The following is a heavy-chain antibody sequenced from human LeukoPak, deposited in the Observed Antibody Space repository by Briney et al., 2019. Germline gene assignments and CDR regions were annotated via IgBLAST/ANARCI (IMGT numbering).Heavy chain of an antibody. D-gene: IGHD2-2*01. CDR2: ISSSGSTI. J-gene: IGHJ4*02. CDR3: AKEEYCSSTTCLDY. Sequence: GGSLRLSCAASGFTFSDYYMSWIRQAPGKGLEWVSYISSSGSTIYYADSVKGRFTISRDNAKNSLYLQMNSLRAEDTAVYYCAKEEYCSSTTCLDYWGQGTLVTVSS. V-gene: IGHV3-11*01. CDR1: GFTFSDYY.